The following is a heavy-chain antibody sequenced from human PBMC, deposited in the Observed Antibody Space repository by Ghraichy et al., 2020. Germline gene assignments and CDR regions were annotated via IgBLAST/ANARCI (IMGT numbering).Heavy chain of an antibody. D-gene: IGHD5-18*01. V-gene: IGHV1-18*01. CDR2: ISAYHGHT. J-gene: IGHJ4*02. CDR1: GYTFIDHG. CDR3: ARETALITADY. Sequence: ASVKVSCKASGYTFIDHGITWVRQAPGQGLEWMGWISAYHGHTKSSQKLQGRLTLTTDSSATTAYMELRSLRSDDTAVYFCARETALITADYWGQGTLVTVSS.